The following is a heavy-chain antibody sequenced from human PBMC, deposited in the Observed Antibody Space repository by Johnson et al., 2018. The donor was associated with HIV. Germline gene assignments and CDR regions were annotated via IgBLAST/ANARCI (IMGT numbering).Heavy chain of an antibody. D-gene: IGHD3-16*02. V-gene: IGHV3-74*01. CDR1: GFTFSSYW. CDR2: INSDGSST. Sequence: VQLVESGGGLVQPGGSLRLSCAASGFTFSSYWMHWVRQAPGKGLVWVSRINSDGSSTSYADSVKGRFTISRDNAKNTRYLQMNSLRAEDTAVYYCARDPGDYDYVWGSYRYTENAFDIWGQGTMVTVSS. J-gene: IGHJ3*02. CDR3: ARDPGDYDYVWGSYRYTENAFDI.